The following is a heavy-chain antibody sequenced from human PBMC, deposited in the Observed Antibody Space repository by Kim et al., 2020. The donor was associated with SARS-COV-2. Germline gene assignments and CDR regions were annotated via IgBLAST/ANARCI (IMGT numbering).Heavy chain of an antibody. V-gene: IGHV1-2*07. CDR3: SREGGPLKFPTGRYNRWFDP. J-gene: IGHJ5*02. D-gene: IGHD1-1*01. CDR2: IAPDSGVT. CDR1: GYTFTDYF. Sequence: ASVKVSCKASGYTFTDYFIHWVRQAPGEGLEWMGWIAPDSGVTKYAHDSQGRVTMTRDTSRSTAYMQVRSLRSDDTAIYYCSREGGPLKFPTGRYNRWFDPWGQGTRVTVSS.